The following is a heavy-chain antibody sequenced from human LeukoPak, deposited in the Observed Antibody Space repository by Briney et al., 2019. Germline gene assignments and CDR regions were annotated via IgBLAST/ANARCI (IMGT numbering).Heavy chain of an antibody. CDR1: GFTFSSYA. CDR2: ISYDGSNK. D-gene: IGHD3-16*02. Sequence: GGSLRLSCAASGFTFSSYAMHWVRQAPGKGLEWVAVISYDGSNKYYADSVKGRFTISRDNSKNTLYLQMNSLRAEDTAVYYCARDHYDYVWGSYRLGYWGQGTLVTVSS. J-gene: IGHJ4*02. CDR3: ARDHYDYVWGSYRLGY. V-gene: IGHV3-30-3*01.